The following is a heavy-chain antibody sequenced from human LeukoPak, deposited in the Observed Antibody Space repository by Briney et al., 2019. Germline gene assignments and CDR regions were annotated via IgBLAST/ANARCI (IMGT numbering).Heavy chain of an antibody. CDR3: ASVDSSGWAPGVY. V-gene: IGHV1-46*01. CDR2: ISPSGGST. J-gene: IGHJ4*02. CDR1: GYTFTSNY. D-gene: IGHD6-19*01. Sequence: ASVEVSCKAFGYTFTSNYMHWVRQAPGQGPEWMGVISPSGGSTTYAQKFQGRVTLTRDMSTSTDYLELSSLRSDDTAVYYCASVDSSGWAPGVYWGQGTLVTVSS.